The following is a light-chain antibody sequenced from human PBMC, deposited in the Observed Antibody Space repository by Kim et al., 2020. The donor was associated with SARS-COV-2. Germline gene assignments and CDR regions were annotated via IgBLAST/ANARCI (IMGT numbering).Light chain of an antibody. J-gene: IGKJ1*01. CDR2: STS. CDR3: QHMST. CDR1: QTVASSH. V-gene: IGKV3-20*01. Sequence: EIVLTQSPDTLSLSPGETATLSCRASQTVASSHLAWYQHSPGQAPRLLVYSTSTRATGIPERFSGGGSGTDFTLTITRVEPEDFVVYYCQHMSTFGQVTKVDIK.